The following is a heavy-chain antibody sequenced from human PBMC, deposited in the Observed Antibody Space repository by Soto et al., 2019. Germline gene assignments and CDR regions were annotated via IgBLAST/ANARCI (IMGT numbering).Heavy chain of an antibody. J-gene: IGHJ6*02. CDR1: GGSFSSHA. D-gene: IGHD2-2*01. V-gene: IGHV1-69*13. CDR3: ARDRCSSTSCPYPYYGMDV. CDR2: IIPLFATA. Sequence: GASVKVSCKACGGSFSSHAFICVGQAPGQGLEWTGGIIPLFATANYALQLHGRVTATPVDSRITAYMVLGSLRSEDRAVCCCARDRCSSTSCPYPYYGMDVWGQGTTVTVSS.